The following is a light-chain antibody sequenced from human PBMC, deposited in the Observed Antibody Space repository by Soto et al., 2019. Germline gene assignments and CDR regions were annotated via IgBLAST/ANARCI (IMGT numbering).Light chain of an antibody. J-gene: IGKJ4*01. CDR1: QSVSSN. CDR3: QHYNNWPLT. Sequence: EIVLTQSPANLSVSPGARTMTSCRASQSVSSNLAWYQQKPGQAPRLLIFGTSTRATGVPVRFSGSGSGTEFTLTISSLQSEDFGVYYCQHYNNWPLTFGGGTKVDIK. CDR2: GTS. V-gene: IGKV3-15*01.